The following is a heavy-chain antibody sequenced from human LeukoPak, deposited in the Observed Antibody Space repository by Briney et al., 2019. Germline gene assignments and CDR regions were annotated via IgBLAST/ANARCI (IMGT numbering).Heavy chain of an antibody. D-gene: IGHD6-19*01. Sequence: SETLSLTCAVYGGSFSGYYWSWIRQPPGKGLEWIGEINHSGSTNYNPSLKSRVTISVDTSKNQFSLKLSSVTAADTAVYYCARGSSGPTAYWGQGTLSPSPQ. CDR2: INHSGST. CDR3: ARGSSGPTAY. CDR1: GGSFSGYY. V-gene: IGHV4-34*01. J-gene: IGHJ4*02.